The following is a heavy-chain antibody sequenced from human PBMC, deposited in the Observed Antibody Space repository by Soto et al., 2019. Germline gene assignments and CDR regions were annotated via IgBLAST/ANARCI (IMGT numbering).Heavy chain of an antibody. CDR1: GDSIRSINNY. Sequence: PSETLSLTCTVSGDSIRSINNYWGWIRQPPGKGLEWIGNIYYDGSTFYNPSLKSRVTISVDTSKNQFSLKLSSVTAADTAVYYCARAVEDYYYGMDVWGQGTTVTVSS. CDR3: ARAVEDYYYGMDV. V-gene: IGHV4-39*07. CDR2: IYYDGST. J-gene: IGHJ6*02. D-gene: IGHD6-19*01.